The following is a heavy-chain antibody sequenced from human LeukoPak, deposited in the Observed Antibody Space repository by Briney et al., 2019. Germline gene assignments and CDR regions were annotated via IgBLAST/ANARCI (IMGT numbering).Heavy chain of an antibody. CDR3: ARDSAVYYYDSSGYYGRQFDY. V-gene: IGHV1-69*13. CDR2: IIPIFGTA. D-gene: IGHD3-22*01. J-gene: IGHJ4*02. CDR1: GGTFSSYA. Sequence: SVKVSCKASGGTFSSYAISWVRQAPGQGLEWMGGIIPIFGTANYAQKFQGRVTITADESTSTAYMELSSLRSEDTAVYYYARDSAVYYYDSSGYYGRQFDYWGQGTLVTVSS.